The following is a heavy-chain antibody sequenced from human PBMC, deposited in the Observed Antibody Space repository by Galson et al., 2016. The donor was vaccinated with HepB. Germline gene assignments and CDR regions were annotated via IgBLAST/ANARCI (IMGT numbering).Heavy chain of an antibody. D-gene: IGHD3-10*01. Sequence: SLRFSCAASGFNFSDFYMYWIRQAPGQGPPWVSYISNNDVYANYGDFVKGRFTISRDNTKKSVFLQINSLRAEDTAVYFCAASSNQILRFGPPPRLEYWGQGALVTVSS. V-gene: IGHV3-11*06. CDR1: GFNFSDFY. J-gene: IGHJ4*02. CDR2: ISNNDVYA. CDR3: AASSNQILRFGPPPRLEY.